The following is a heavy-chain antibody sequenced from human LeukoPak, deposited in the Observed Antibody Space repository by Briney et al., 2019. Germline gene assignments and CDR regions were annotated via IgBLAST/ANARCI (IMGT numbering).Heavy chain of an antibody. Sequence: GASVKVSCKASGYTFTNYYMHWVRQAPGQGLEWMGLINPSGGSTSYAQKFQGRVTMTRDMSTSTVYLELSSLTSEDTAVYYCARGASGSYHNPPSSYWGQGTPVTVSS. D-gene: IGHD1-26*01. CDR1: GYTFTNYY. J-gene: IGHJ4*02. CDR3: ARGASGSYHNPPSSY. V-gene: IGHV1-46*01. CDR2: INPSGGST.